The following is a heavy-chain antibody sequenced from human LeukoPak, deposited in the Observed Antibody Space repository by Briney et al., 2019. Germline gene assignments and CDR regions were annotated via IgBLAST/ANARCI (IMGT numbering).Heavy chain of an antibody. CDR2: SYHSGSS. Sequence: SETLSLTCTVSGGSISSGTYYWGWVRQPPGKGLEWIGTSYHSGSSYSNPPLKSRVTMSVDTSKNQFSLKLSSVTAADTAVYYCARAHSSSWYVYNYWGQGTLVTVSS. J-gene: IGHJ4*02. CDR1: GGSISSGTYY. V-gene: IGHV4-39*07. CDR3: ARAHSSSWYVYNY. D-gene: IGHD6-13*01.